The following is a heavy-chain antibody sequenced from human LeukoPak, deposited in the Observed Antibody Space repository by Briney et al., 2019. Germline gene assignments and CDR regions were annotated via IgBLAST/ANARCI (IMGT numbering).Heavy chain of an antibody. V-gene: IGHV1-2*06. Sequence: GASVKVSCKASGYTFTGYYMHWVRQAPGQGLEWMGRINPNSGGTNYAQKFQGRVTMTRDTSISTAYMELSRLRSDDTAVYYCARGLHCSGGSRYSGFDYWGQGTLVTVSS. CDR1: GYTFTGYY. CDR3: ARGLHCSGGSRYSGFDY. D-gene: IGHD2-15*01. J-gene: IGHJ4*02. CDR2: INPNSGGT.